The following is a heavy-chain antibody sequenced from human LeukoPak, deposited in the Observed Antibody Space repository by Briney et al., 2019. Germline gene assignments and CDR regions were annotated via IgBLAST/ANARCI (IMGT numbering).Heavy chain of an antibody. V-gene: IGHV3-48*04. D-gene: IGHD6-19*01. CDR1: GFTFSSYS. CDR3: TRDQVSVAGTGIDY. Sequence: GGSLRLSRAASGFTFSSYSMNWVRQAPGKGLEWVSYISSSGNSISYADSVKGRFTISRDNAKNSLYLQMNSLRAEDTAVYYCTRDQVSVAGTGIDYWGQGTLVTVSS. J-gene: IGHJ4*02. CDR2: ISSSGNSI.